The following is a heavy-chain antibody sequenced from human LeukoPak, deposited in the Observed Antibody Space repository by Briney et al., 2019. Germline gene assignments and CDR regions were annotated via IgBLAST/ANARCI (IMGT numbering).Heavy chain of an antibody. D-gene: IGHD3-10*01. CDR2: INHSGST. CDR3: AVGGTTRNWFDP. J-gene: IGHJ5*02. Sequence: SETLSLTCTVSGGSISSYYWSWIRQPPGKGLEWIGEINHSGSTNYNPSLKSRVTISVDTSKNQFSLKLSSVTAADTAVYYCAVGGTTRNWFDPWGQGTLVTVSS. CDR1: GGSISSYY. V-gene: IGHV4-34*01.